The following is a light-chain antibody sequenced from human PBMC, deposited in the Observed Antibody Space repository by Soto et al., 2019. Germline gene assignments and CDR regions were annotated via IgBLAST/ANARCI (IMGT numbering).Light chain of an antibody. CDR1: QSVSSN. V-gene: IGKV3-15*01. CDR2: GAS. Sequence: EIMLTQSPGTLSLSPGERATLSCRASQSVSSNLAWYQQKPGQAPRLLIYGASTRATGIPARFSGSGSGTEFTLTISSLQSEDFAVYYCQQYNNWPRTFGGGTKVDIK. J-gene: IGKJ4*01. CDR3: QQYNNWPRT.